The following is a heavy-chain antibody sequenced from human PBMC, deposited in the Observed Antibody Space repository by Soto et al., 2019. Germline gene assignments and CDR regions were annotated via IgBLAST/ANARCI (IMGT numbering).Heavy chain of an antibody. J-gene: IGHJ4*02. Sequence: LRLSCAASGFNFSSYAMHWVRQAPGKGLEWVAVISYDGGKKYYADSVKGRFTISRDNSKNTLYVEMNSLSAEDAAVYYCAREGQPAAGTTPHNWGRGTLVTVSS. CDR3: AREGQPAAGTTPHN. CDR1: GFNFSSYA. CDR2: ISYDGGKK. V-gene: IGHV3-30*04. D-gene: IGHD6-13*01.